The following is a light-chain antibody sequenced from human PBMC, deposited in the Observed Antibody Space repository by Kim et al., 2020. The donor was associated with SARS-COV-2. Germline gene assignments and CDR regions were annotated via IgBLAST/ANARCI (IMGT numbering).Light chain of an antibody. CDR3: QQSYTNPPT. J-gene: IGKJ1*01. CDR2: TTS. CDR1: QSIRSN. V-gene: IGKV1-39*01. Sequence: AAVGDRVTSTCRASQSIRSNLNWYQQKPGTAPKLLIYTTSNLQSGVPSRFSGSGSATDFTLTISSLQPEDFATYYCQQSYTNPPTFGQGTKVDIK.